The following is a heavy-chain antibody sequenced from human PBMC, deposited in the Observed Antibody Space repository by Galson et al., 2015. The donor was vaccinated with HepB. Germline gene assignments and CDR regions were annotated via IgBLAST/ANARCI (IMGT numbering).Heavy chain of an antibody. V-gene: IGHV1-69*08. CDR3: AKDHTYGQDYFYGIDV. Sequence: SVKVSCKVHGGSFSSHSFSWVRLAPGQGLDWLGRQTPIQYGQQFQGRIMINTETYMSTVFMELRDLTTEDTGVYYCAKDHTYGQDYFYGIDVWGQGTTVIVS. D-gene: IGHD2-21*01. CDR2: QTPI. CDR1: GGSFSSHS. J-gene: IGHJ6*02.